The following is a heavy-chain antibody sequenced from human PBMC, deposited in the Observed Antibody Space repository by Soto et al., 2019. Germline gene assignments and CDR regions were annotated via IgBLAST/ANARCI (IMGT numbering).Heavy chain of an antibody. J-gene: IGHJ4*02. CDR3: AKSFCGWSPPGDY. CDR1: GFTFSSYA. V-gene: IGHV3-23*01. D-gene: IGHD6-19*01. CDR2: ISGGGGST. Sequence: EVQLLESGGGLVQPGGSLRLSCAASGFTFSSYAMSWVRQAPGKGLEWVSAISGGGGSTYYADSVKGRFTISRDTSKNTLYLQMNSLRAEDTAVYYCAKSFCGWSPPGDYWGQGTLVTVSS.